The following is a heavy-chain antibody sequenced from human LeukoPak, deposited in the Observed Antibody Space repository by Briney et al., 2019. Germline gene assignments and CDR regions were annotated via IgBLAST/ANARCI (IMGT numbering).Heavy chain of an antibody. J-gene: IGHJ4*02. Sequence: NTSETLSLTCTVSGGSISSYYWSWIRQPPGKGLEWIGYIYYSGSTNYNPSLKSRVTISVDASKNQFSLKLSSVTAADTAVYYCARLAVAGTIDYWGQGTLVTVSS. D-gene: IGHD6-19*01. CDR3: ARLAVAGTIDY. CDR2: IYYSGST. CDR1: GGSISSYY. V-gene: IGHV4-59*12.